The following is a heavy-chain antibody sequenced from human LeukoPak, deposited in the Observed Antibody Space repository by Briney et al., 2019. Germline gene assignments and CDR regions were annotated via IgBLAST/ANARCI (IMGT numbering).Heavy chain of an antibody. CDR3: ARADEYSSSPDY. Sequence: GSLRLSCAASGFTFSSYSMNWVRQAPGKGLEWVSSISSSSSYIYYADSVKGRFTISRDNAKNSLYLQMNSLRAEDTAVYYCARADEYSSSPDYWGQGTLVTVSS. J-gene: IGHJ4*02. CDR2: ISSSSSYI. D-gene: IGHD6-6*01. V-gene: IGHV3-21*01. CDR1: GFTFSSYS.